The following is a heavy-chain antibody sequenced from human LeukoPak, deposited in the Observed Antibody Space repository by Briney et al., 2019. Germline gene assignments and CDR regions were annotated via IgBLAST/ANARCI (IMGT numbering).Heavy chain of an antibody. Sequence: GASVKVSCKASGYTFTSHYMHWVRQAPGQGLEWMGMINPSGGFTIYTPRLQGRVRMTRDASTSTIYMDLTSLRSDDTGVYYCARAHYAGGAFDVWDQVTMLSVSS. D-gene: IGHD2-2*01. J-gene: IGHJ3*01. CDR1: GYTFTSHY. CDR2: INPSGGFT. CDR3: ARAHYAGGAFDV. V-gene: IGHV1-46*01.